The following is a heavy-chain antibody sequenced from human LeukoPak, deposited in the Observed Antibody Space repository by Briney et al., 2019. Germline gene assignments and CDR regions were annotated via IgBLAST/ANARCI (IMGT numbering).Heavy chain of an antibody. CDR3: AGGSEDY. CDR2: IYSGGST. V-gene: IGHV3-66*01. Sequence: GGSLRLSCAASGFXVSSNYISWVRQAPGKGLEWVSVIYSGGSTYYADSVKGRFTISRDNSKNTLYLQMNSLRAEDTAVYYCAGGSEDYWGQGTLVTVSS. J-gene: IGHJ4*02. CDR1: GFXVSSNY. D-gene: IGHD2-15*01.